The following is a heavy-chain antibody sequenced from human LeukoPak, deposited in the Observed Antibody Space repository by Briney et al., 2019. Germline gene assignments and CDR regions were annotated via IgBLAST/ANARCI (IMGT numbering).Heavy chain of an antibody. CDR1: GGTFSSYA. D-gene: IGHD2-2*01. CDR3: AAVVPAVMGYFDY. Sequence: GASVKVSCKASGGTFSSYALSWVRQAPGQGLEWMGGIIPIFGTANYAQKFQGRVTITADESTSTAYMELSSLRSEDTAAYYCAAVVPAVMGYFDYWGQGTLVTVSS. J-gene: IGHJ4*02. V-gene: IGHV1-69*13. CDR2: IIPIFGTA.